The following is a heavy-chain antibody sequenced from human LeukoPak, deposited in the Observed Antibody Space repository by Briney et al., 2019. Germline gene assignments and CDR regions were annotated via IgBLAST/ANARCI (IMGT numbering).Heavy chain of an antibody. CDR3: AGERDSRGWYEIDY. Sequence: ASVKVSCKASGGTFSSYAISWVRQAPGQGLEWMGGIIPIFGTANYAQKFQGRVTITADESTSTAYMELSSLRSEDTAVYYCAGERDSRGWYEIDYWGQGTLVTVSP. CDR2: IIPIFGTA. J-gene: IGHJ4*02. CDR1: GGTFSSYA. V-gene: IGHV1-69*13. D-gene: IGHD6-19*01.